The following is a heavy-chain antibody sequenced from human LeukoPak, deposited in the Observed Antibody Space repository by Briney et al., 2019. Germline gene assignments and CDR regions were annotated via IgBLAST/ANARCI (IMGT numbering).Heavy chain of an antibody. J-gene: IGHJ4*02. Sequence: PGGSLRLSCAASGFTFSSYWMHWVRQAPGKGLEWVSYITSSSSAMHYADAVKGRFAISRDNAKNSLYLQMNSLRAEDTALYYCARKSGSSGYPLDNWGQGTLVTVSS. V-gene: IGHV3-48*01. D-gene: IGHD3-22*01. CDR1: GFTFSSYW. CDR3: ARKSGSSGYPLDN. CDR2: ITSSSSAM.